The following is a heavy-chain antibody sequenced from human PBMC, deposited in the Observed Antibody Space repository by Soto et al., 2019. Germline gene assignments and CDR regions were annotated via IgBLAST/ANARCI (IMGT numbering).Heavy chain of an antibody. V-gene: IGHV1-3*01. CDR3: ARAGPSYCSSTSCQAMFCYGMDV. D-gene: IGHD2-2*01. CDR1: GYTFTSYA. J-gene: IGHJ6*02. Sequence: ASVKVSCKASGYTFTSYAMHWVRQAPGQRLEWMGWINAGNGNTKYSQKFQGRVTITRDTSASTAYMELSSLRSEDTAVYYCARAGPSYCSSTSCQAMFCYGMDVWGQGTTVTVSS. CDR2: INAGNGNT.